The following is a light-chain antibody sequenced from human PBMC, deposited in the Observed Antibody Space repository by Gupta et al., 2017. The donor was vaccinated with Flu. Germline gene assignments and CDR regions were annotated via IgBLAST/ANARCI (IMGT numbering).Light chain of an antibody. V-gene: IGKV3-11*01. CDR1: QSVSSY. Sequence: EIVLTQSPATLSLSPGERATLSCRASQSVSSYLAWYQQKPGQAPRLLIYDASNRATGIPARFSGSGSGTDLTLTISSREPEDFAVYYCQHRSNWPPLTFGQGTRMEIK. CDR2: DAS. J-gene: IGKJ5*01. CDR3: QHRSNWPPLT.